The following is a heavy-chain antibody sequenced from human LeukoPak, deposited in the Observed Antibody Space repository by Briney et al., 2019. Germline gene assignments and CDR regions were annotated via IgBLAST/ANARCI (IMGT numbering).Heavy chain of an antibody. J-gene: IGHJ4*02. CDR3: AKEDYDYYDSSGYYPYFDY. CDR1: GFTFSSYA. V-gene: IGHV3-23*01. Sequence: RGSLRLSCAASGFTFSSYAMRWVRQAPGKGLEWVSAISGSGGSTYYADSVKGRFTISRDNSKNTLYLQMNSLRAEDTAVYYCAKEDYDYYDSSGYYPYFDYWGQGTLVTVSS. D-gene: IGHD3-22*01. CDR2: ISGSGGST.